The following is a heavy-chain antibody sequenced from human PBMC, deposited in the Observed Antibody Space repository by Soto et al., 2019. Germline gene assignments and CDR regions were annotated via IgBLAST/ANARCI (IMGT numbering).Heavy chain of an antibody. Sequence: SETLSLTCSVSGYLISSCYYWGWVRQTPGKGLEWLGSIDYSGRTYKNPSLKSRVSASVDLSKNQFSLNLRSVTAADTAVYFCARDLSSGYDSYYLDYWGQGTLVTVS. CDR2: IDYSGRT. J-gene: IGHJ4*02. V-gene: IGHV4-38-2*02. CDR3: ARDLSSGYDSYYLDY. CDR1: GYLISSCYY. D-gene: IGHD3-22*01.